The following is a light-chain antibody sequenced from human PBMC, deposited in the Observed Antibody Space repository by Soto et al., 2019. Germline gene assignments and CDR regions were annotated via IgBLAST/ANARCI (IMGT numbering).Light chain of an antibody. V-gene: IGLV2-14*01. J-gene: IGLJ1*01. CDR1: SSDVGGYNY. Sequence: QSALTQPASVSGSPGQSITISCTGTSSDVGGYNYVSWYQQHPGKAPKLMIYEVSNRPSGVSNRCSGSKSSNTASLTISGLQAEDEADYYCSSYTSSSTLVFGTGTKLTVL. CDR3: SSYTSSSTLV. CDR2: EVS.